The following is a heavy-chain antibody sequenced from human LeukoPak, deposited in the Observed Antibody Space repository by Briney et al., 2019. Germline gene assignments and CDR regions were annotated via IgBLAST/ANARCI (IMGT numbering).Heavy chain of an antibody. J-gene: IGHJ6*03. CDR2: IKQDGSEK. CDR1: GFTFSSYW. D-gene: IGHD5-18*01. Sequence: GGSLRLSCAASGFTFSSYWMSWVRQAPGKGLEWVANIKQDGSEKYYVDSVKGRFTISRDNAKNSLYLQMNSLRAEDTAVYYCAREKGSGPWIQLWLGSYYYYYMDVWGKGTTVTVSS. CDR3: AREKGSGPWIQLWLGSYYYYYMDV. V-gene: IGHV3-7*01.